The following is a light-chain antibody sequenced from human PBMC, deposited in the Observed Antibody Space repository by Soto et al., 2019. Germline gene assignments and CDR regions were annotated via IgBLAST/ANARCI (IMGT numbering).Light chain of an antibody. Sequence: QSVLTQPPSVSAAPGQKLTISCSGITSNIGDNYVSWYQQLPGAAPKLLIYDNHKRPSGIPDRFSGSKSGTSASLAISGLRSEDEADYYCAAWDDSLSGYVFGTGTKLTVL. CDR2: DNH. V-gene: IGLV1-51*01. CDR1: TSNIGDNY. CDR3: AAWDDSLSGYV. J-gene: IGLJ1*01.